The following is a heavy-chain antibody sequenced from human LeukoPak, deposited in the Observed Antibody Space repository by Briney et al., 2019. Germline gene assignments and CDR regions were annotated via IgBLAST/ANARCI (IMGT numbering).Heavy chain of an antibody. V-gene: IGHV3-30*18. Sequence: GGSLRLSCAASGFTFSSYGMHWVRQAPGKGLEWVAVISYDGSNKYYADSVKGRFTISRDNSKNTLYPQMNSLRAEDTAVYYCAKSSRATVSHFDYWGQGTLVTVSS. CDR3: AKSSRATVSHFDY. CDR1: GFTFSSYG. D-gene: IGHD4-17*01. J-gene: IGHJ4*02. CDR2: ISYDGSNK.